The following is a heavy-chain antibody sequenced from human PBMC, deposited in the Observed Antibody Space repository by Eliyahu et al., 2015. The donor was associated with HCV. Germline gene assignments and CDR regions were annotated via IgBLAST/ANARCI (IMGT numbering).Heavy chain of an antibody. D-gene: IGHD6-19*01. CDR3: ASGGGGIAVTGTGGWFDP. J-gene: IGHJ5*02. CDR2: IHYXGXP. V-gene: IGHV4-59*01. CDR1: GXSITTYX. Sequence: QVQLQESGPGLVKXSETLSLXCTVXGXSITTYXWSWIRQPPGKGLEWIXYIHYXGXPNYNPSLKXRVTISVDTSKNQFSLKLTSVTAADTAMYYCASGGGGIAVTGTGGWFDPWGQGTLVTVSS.